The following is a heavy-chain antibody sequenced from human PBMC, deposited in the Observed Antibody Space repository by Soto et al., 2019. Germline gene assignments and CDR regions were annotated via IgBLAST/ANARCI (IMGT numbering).Heavy chain of an antibody. V-gene: IGHV4-4*02. CDR3: ARRWGEGRVDY. J-gene: IGHJ4*02. CDR2: IYHSGNT. D-gene: IGHD3-10*01. CDR1: SGSISSSNW. Sequence: QVQLQESGPGLVKPWGTLSLTCAVSSGSISSSNWWSCVRQPPGKGLEWIGEIYHSGNTNYNPSLKSRVTMAVDKSRNQFSLKLSSVTAADTAVYYCARRWGEGRVDYWGQGTLVTVSS.